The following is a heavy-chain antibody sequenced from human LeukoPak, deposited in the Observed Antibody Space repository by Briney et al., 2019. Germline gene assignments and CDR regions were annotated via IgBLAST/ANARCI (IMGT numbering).Heavy chain of an antibody. CDR2: IIPIFGTA. V-gene: IGHV1-69*05. CDR1: GGTFSSYA. D-gene: IGHD6-13*01. Sequence: ASVKASCKASGGTFSSYAISWVRQAPGQGLEWMGRIIPIFGTANYAQKFQGRVTITTDESTSTAYMELSSLRSEDTAVYYCARDGGSSSFGYWGQGTLVTVSS. J-gene: IGHJ4*02. CDR3: ARDGGSSSFGY.